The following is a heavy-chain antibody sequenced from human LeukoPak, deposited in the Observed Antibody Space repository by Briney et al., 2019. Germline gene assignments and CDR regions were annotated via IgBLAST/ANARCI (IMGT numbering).Heavy chain of an antibody. Sequence: KTSETLSLTCTVSGGSIRSDDYYWSWIRQPPGKGLEWIGFIFYSDSTYYNPSLRRRVTISLDTSKNQFSLSLVSVTAADTAVYYCARCPSPGWFDPWGQGTVVTLSS. V-gene: IGHV4-30-4*08. CDR3: ARCPSPGWFDP. CDR1: GGSIRSDDYY. CDR2: IFYSDST. J-gene: IGHJ5*02.